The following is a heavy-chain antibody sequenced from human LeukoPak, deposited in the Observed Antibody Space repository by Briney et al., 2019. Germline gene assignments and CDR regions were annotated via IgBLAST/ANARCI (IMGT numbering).Heavy chain of an antibody. CDR1: GFTFSNYW. V-gene: IGHV3-74*01. CDR3: ARGNAHAFDI. D-gene: IGHD1-1*01. CDR2: IHSDGSST. Sequence: GGSLRLSCAASGFTFSNYWMHWVRQAPGKGLVWASRIHSDGSSTTSADSVKGRFTISRDNAENTLYLQMNGLRAEDTAVYFCARGNAHAFDIWGQGTMVTVSS. J-gene: IGHJ3*02.